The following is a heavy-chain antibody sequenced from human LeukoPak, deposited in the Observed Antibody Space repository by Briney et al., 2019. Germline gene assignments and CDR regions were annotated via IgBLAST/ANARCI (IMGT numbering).Heavy chain of an antibody. V-gene: IGHV3-23*01. J-gene: IGHJ4*02. D-gene: IGHD3-10*01. Sequence: GGSLRLSCAASGFTFSSYAMSWVRQATGKGLEWVSAISGSGGSTYYADSVKGRFTISRDNSKNTLYLQMNSLRAEDTAVYYCAKAIAGYGSGSYWGQGTLVTVSS. CDR2: ISGSGGST. CDR3: AKAIAGYGSGSY. CDR1: GFTFSSYA.